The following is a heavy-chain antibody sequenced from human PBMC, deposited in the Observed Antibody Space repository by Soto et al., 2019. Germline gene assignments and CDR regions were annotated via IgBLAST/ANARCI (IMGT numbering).Heavy chain of an antibody. CDR2: ISGSGGST. J-gene: IGHJ4*02. V-gene: IGHV3-23*01. Sequence: EVQLLESGGGLVQPGGSLRLSCAASGFTFSNYAVTWVRQAPGKGLEWVSTISGSGGSTYYADAVKGRFTMSRDNSKNPVDLQMNSLRAEDTAVYYCAQDQGSNWNEIDYCGQGTLVTVSS. CDR3: AQDQGSNWNEIDY. CDR1: GFTFSNYA. D-gene: IGHD1-1*01.